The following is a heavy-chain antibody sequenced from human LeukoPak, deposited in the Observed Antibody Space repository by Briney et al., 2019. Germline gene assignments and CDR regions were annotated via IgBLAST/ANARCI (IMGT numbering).Heavy chain of an antibody. CDR3: ARQTTSGYLDY. D-gene: IGHD3-22*01. J-gene: IGHJ4*02. CDR2: INHSGST. V-gene: IGHV4-34*01. Sequence: PSETLSLTCSVYGGSLSGYYWSWIRQTPGQGLELIGEINHSGSTTYYPSFKSRVTISVDTSKNQFSLKLNSVTAADRALYYRARQTTSGYLDYWGQGTPVTVS. CDR1: GGSLSGYY.